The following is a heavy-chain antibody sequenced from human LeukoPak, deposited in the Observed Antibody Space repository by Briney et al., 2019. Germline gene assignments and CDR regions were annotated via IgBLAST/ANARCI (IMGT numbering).Heavy chain of an antibody. J-gene: IGHJ6*03. Sequence: KSSETLSLTCTVSGGSIRSYYWSWIRQPPGKGLEWIGYIYYSGSTNYKPSLKSRVTISVDTSKNQFSLKLSSVTAADTAVYYCARVEEGYGSGRRENYYYYYMDVWGKGTTLTISS. CDR2: IYYSGST. D-gene: IGHD3-10*01. V-gene: IGHV4-59*01. CDR1: GGSIRSYY. CDR3: ARVEEGYGSGRRENYYYYYMDV.